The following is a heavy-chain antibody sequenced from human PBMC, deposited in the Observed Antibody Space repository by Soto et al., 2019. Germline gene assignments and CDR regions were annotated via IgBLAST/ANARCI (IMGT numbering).Heavy chain of an antibody. CDR1: GFTFSNAW. J-gene: IGHJ5*02. CDR3: TTAYGKGVYYGSGSDWFDP. V-gene: IGHV3-15*01. D-gene: IGHD3-10*01. CDR2: IKSKTDGGTT. Sequence: GGSLRLSCAASGFTFSNAWMSWVRQAPGKGQEWVGRIKSKTDGGTTDYAAPVKGRFTISRDDSKNTLYLQMNSLKTEDTAVYYCTTAYGKGVYYGSGSDWFDPWGQGTLVTVSS.